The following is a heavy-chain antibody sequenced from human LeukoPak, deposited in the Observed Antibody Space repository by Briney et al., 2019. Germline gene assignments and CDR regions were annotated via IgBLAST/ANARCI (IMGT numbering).Heavy chain of an antibody. Sequence: GGSLRLSCAASGFTFSSYAMSWVRQAPGKGLEWVSVIYSGGSTYYADSVKGRFTISRDNSKNTLYLQMNSLRADDTAVYYCAGTSTVTIYYYMDVWGKGTTVTISS. D-gene: IGHD4-17*01. CDR1: GFTFSSYA. V-gene: IGHV3-53*01. CDR3: AGTSTVTIYYYMDV. CDR2: IYSGGST. J-gene: IGHJ6*03.